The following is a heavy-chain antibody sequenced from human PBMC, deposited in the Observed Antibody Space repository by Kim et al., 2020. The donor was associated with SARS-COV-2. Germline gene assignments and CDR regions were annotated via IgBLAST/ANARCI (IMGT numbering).Heavy chain of an antibody. D-gene: IGHD2-8*01. V-gene: IGHV3-53*01. Sequence: GGSLRLSCAVSGLTVSTSYMSWVRQAPGKGLEWVSVLYSGGDTYYGDSVKGRFTISRDDSKNTLYLQMNSLRAEDTAVYYCARDLMYPVYYYYCGMDVWGQGTTVIVSS. CDR1: GLTVSTSY. CDR2: LYSGGDT. J-gene: IGHJ6*02. CDR3: ARDLMYPVYYYYCGMDV.